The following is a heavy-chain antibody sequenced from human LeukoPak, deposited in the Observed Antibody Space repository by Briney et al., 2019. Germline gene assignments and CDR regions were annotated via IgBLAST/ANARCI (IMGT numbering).Heavy chain of an antibody. CDR2: ISSSSSYI. V-gene: IGHV3-21*01. Sequence: GGSLRLSCAASGFTFSSYSMNWVRQAPGKGLEWVSSISSSSSYIYYADSVKGRFTISRDNAKNSLYLQMNSLRAEDTAVYYCARARSVDYGDYYDAFDIWGQGTMVTVSS. CDR3: ARARSVDYGDYYDAFDI. CDR1: GFTFSSYS. J-gene: IGHJ3*02. D-gene: IGHD4-17*01.